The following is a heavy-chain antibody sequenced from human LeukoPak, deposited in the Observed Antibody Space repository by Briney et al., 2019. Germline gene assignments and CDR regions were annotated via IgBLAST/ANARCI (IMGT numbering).Heavy chain of an antibody. J-gene: IGHJ5*01. D-gene: IGHD3-10*01. V-gene: IGHV4-59*12. CDR1: GGSISSYY. CDR3: ARLIGGAWFGDAVSRFDS. CDR2: IYYSGST. Sequence: SETLSLTCTVSGGSISSYYWSWIRQPPGKGLEWIGYIYYSGSTYYNPSLKSRVTISVDTSKNQFSLKLSSVTAADTAVYYCARLIGGAWFGDAVSRFDSWGQGTLVTVSS.